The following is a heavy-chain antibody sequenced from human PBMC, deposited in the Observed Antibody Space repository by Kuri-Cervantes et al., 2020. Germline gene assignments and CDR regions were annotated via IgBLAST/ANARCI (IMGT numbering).Heavy chain of an antibody. V-gene: IGHV3-48*01. D-gene: IGHD2-8*02. CDR3: ATGAGRGFDI. J-gene: IGHJ3*02. Sequence: GESLKISCAASGFTLSSYSMNWVRQAPGKGLEWVSYISSSSSTIYYADSVKGRFTISRDNAKNSLYLQMNGLRAEDTAVYYCATGAGRGFDIWGQGTMVTVSS. CDR2: ISSSSSTI. CDR1: GFTLSSYS.